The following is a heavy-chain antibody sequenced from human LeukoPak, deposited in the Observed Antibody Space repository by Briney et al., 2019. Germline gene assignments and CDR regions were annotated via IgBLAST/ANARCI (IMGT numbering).Heavy chain of an antibody. D-gene: IGHD3-3*01. J-gene: IGHJ6*02. V-gene: IGHV3-74*01. CDR3: ARDCLEWLSYYGMDV. CDR2: INSDGSST. CDR1: GFTFSSYW. Sequence: GGSLRLSCAASGFTFSSYWMHWVRQAPGKGLVWVSRINSDGSSTSYADSVKGRFTISRDNPKNTLYLQMNSLRAEDTAVYYCARDCLEWLSYYGMDVWGQGTTVTVSS.